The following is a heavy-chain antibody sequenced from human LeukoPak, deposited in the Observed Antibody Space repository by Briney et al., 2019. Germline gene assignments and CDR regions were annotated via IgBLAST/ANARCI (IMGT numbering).Heavy chain of an antibody. CDR3: ARGYGSGEDGDY. CDR1: GFTFSSYW. Sequence: PGGSLRLSCAASGFTFSSYWMHWVRQAPGKGLVWVSRIKSDGSSTNYADSVKGRFTISRDNAKNSLYLQMNSLRAEDTALYYCARGYGSGEDGDYWGQGTLVTVSS. V-gene: IGHV3-74*01. D-gene: IGHD3-10*01. CDR2: IKSDGSST. J-gene: IGHJ4*02.